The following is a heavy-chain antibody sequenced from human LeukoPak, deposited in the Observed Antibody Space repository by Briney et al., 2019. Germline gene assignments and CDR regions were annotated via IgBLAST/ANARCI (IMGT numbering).Heavy chain of an antibody. D-gene: IGHD3-10*01. Sequence: SETLSLTCSVSGDSISYFYWSWIRQPPGKGLEWIGYIYYSGSTNYKPSLKSRVTISVDTSKNQFSLKLSSVTAADTAVYYCARGGYYGSGNDFRFDPWGQGTLVTVSS. CDR2: IYYSGST. CDR1: GDSISYFY. V-gene: IGHV4-59*01. J-gene: IGHJ5*02. CDR3: ARGGYYGSGNDFRFDP.